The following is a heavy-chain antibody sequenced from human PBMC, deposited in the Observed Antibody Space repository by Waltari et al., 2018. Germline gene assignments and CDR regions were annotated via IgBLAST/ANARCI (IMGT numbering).Heavy chain of an antibody. J-gene: IGHJ4*02. D-gene: IGHD3-10*01. CDR1: VFTFHTYW. CDR2: INPDGSQK. Sequence: EVQLVESGGGLVQPGGSLRRSCAASVFTFHTYWMKWIRQAPGKGLEWVANINPDGSQKFYVDSVKGRFTVSRDNAQNSLYLQMNNLRAEDTAVYYCTTLARGESGDYWGQGTLVTVSS. CDR3: TTLARGESGDY. V-gene: IGHV3-7*01.